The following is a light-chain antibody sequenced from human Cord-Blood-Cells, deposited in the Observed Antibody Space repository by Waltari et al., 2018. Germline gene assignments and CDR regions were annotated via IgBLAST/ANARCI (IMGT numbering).Light chain of an antibody. CDR3: SSYTSSSTLV. CDR2: DVS. CDR1: SSDVGGYNY. Sequence: QSALTQPAAVSGSPVQSITSSCTGTSSDVGGYNYVSWYQQHPGKAPKLMIYDVSKRPSGVSNRFSGSKSGNTASLTISGLQAEDEADYYCSSYTSSSTLVFGGGTKLTVL. V-gene: IGLV2-14*01. J-gene: IGLJ3*02.